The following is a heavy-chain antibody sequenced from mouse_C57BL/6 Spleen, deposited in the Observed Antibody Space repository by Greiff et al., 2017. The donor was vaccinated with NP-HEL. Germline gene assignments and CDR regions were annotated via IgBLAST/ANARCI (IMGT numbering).Heavy chain of an antibody. Sequence: QVQLQQSGAELVMPGASVKLSCKASGYTFTSYWMHWVKQRPGQGLEWIGEIDPSDSYTNYNQKFKGKSTLTVDKSSSTAYMQLSSLTSEDSAVYYCARRTRYYAMDYWGQGTSVTVSS. CDR3: ARRTRYYAMDY. CDR1: GYTFTSYW. V-gene: IGHV1-69*01. J-gene: IGHJ4*01. CDR2: IDPSDSYT.